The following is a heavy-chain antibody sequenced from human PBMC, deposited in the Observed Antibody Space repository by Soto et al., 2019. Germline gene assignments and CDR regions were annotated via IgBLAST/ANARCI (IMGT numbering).Heavy chain of an antibody. Sequence: LRLSCVDSGFTFRSYSMSWVRQAPGKGLEWVSGFRAGGDDGTTYYADSVKDRFTISRDNSKNTLFLQMNSLRAEDTAIYYCAKKATSGSGSQYFDYFGQGTLVTVSS. J-gene: IGHJ4*02. D-gene: IGHD3-10*01. CDR1: GFTFRSYS. V-gene: IGHV3-23*01. CDR3: AKKATSGSGSQYFDY. CDR2: FRAGGDDGTT.